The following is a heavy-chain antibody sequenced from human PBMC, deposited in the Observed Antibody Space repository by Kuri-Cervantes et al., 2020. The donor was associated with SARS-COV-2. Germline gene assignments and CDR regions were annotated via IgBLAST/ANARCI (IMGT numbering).Heavy chain of an antibody. D-gene: IGHD3-10*01. V-gene: IGHV3-30*01. CDR2: ISYDGSNK. CDR1: GFTFSSYA. CDR3: ARDGTLITMVRGVIGPLFDY. J-gene: IGHJ4*02. Sequence: GGSLRLSCAASGFTFSSYAMHWVRQAPGKGLEWVAVISYDGSNKYYADSVKGRFTISRDNSKNTLYLQMNSLRAEDTAVYYCARDGTLITMVRGVIGPLFDYWGQGTLVTVSS.